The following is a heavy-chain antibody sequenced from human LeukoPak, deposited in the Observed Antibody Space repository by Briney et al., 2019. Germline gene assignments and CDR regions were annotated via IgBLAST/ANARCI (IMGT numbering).Heavy chain of an antibody. Sequence: GASVKVSCKASDYTFTTYGITWVRQAPGQGLEWMGWISAYNGNTNYAQKLQGRVTMTTDTSTNTAYMELRSLRSDDTAVYYCARDQFGSSSDYWGQGTLVTVSS. J-gene: IGHJ4*02. CDR1: DYTFTTYG. CDR3: ARDQFGSSSDY. CDR2: ISAYNGNT. D-gene: IGHD6-13*01. V-gene: IGHV1-18*01.